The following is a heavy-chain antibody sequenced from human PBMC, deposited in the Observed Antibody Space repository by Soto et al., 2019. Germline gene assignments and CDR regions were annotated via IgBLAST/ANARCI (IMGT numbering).Heavy chain of an antibody. CDR2: IYHSGST. Sequence: SETLSLTCAVSGGSISSGGDSWSWIRQPPGKGLEWIGYIYHSGSTYYNPSLKSRVTISVDRSKNQFSLKLSSVTAADTAVYYCAGGIAARPLGYWGQGTLVTVSS. D-gene: IGHD6-6*01. CDR1: GGSISSGGDS. CDR3: AGGIAARPLGY. J-gene: IGHJ4*02. V-gene: IGHV4-30-2*01.